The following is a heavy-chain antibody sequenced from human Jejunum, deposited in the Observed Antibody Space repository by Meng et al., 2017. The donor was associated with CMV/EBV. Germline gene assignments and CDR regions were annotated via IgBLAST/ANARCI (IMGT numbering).Heavy chain of an antibody. V-gene: IGHV4-59*01. CDR1: SIRTYW. CDR3: ARDSYHYGSSTYNWFDP. J-gene: IGHJ5*02. Sequence: SIRTYWWSWIRQSPGKGLEWSGYIHHSGTTNHNPSLRSRVIMSVDTSNNQFSLKLTSVTAADTAVYYCARDSYHYGSSTYNWFDPWGQGSLVTVSS. D-gene: IGHD3-10*01. CDR2: IHHSGTT.